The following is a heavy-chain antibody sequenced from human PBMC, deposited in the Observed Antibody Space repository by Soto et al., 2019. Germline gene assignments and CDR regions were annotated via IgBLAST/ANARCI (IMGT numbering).Heavy chain of an antibody. Sequence: SETLSLTCSVSGDSISSSDSYWSLIRQPPGKGLEWIGYINSSGRTYYKPSLKSRVSISIDTSKNQFSLKLSSVTAADTAVYFCARVSGDYGHPYYFDYWGQGTLVTVSS. D-gene: IGHD3-10*01. CDR1: GDSISSSDSY. V-gene: IGHV4-30-4*02. CDR2: INSSGRT. CDR3: ARVSGDYGHPYYFDY. J-gene: IGHJ4*02.